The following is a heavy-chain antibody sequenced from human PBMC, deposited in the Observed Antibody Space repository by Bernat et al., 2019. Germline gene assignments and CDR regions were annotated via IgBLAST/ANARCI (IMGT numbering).Heavy chain of an antibody. V-gene: IGHV3-23*01. CDR2: ISGSGGST. Sequence: EVQLLESGGGLVQPGGSLRLSCAASGFTFGSYALSWVRQAPGKGLQWVSAISGSGGSTYYADSVKGRFTISRDNSKNTLSLQMNSLRAEDTAVYYCAKTWDRSTIFSYYFDYWGLGTLVTVSS. D-gene: IGHD3-9*01. CDR3: AKTWDRSTIFSYYFDY. CDR1: GFTFGSYA. J-gene: IGHJ4*02.